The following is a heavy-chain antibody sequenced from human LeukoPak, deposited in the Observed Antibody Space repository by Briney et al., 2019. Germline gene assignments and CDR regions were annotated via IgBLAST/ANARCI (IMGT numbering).Heavy chain of an antibody. J-gene: IGHJ4*02. CDR3: ARYRYSSSWLYFDY. D-gene: IGHD6-13*01. V-gene: IGHV3-11*01. CDR1: GFTFSDYY. CDR2: IGSSGTTI. Sequence: GGSLRLSCAASGFTFSDYYMTWIRQAPGKGLEWVSYIGSSGTTIYYADSVRGRFTISRDNAKNSLYLQVNSLRAADTAVYYCARYRYSSSWLYFDYWGQGTLVTVSS.